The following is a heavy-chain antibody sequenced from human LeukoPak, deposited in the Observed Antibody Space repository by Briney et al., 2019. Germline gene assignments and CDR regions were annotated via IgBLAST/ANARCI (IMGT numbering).Heavy chain of an antibody. J-gene: IGHJ4*02. V-gene: IGHV3-20*01. Sequence: GGSLRLSCAASGFTSGFTFDDYGMNWVRQVPGKELEWVSGISRDGGRTGYADSVQGRFTISRDNSRNSLHLQMNSLRVEDTAFYHCVKDSNYDFWSGYYKGFDNWGQGTLVTVSS. CDR3: VKDSNYDFWSGYYKGFDN. D-gene: IGHD3-3*01. CDR2: ISRDGGRT. CDR1: GFTFDDYG.